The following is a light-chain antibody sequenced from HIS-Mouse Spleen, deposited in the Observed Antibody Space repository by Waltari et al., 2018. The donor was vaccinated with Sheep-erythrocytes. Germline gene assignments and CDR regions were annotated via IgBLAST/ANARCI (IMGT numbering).Light chain of an antibody. CDR1: SSDVVGYHY. CDR3: CSYAGSYNHV. J-gene: IGLJ1*01. Sequence: QSALTQPRSVSGSPGQSVTISCPGTSSDVVGYHYVPWYQQHPGKSPKLMIYDVSKRPSGVPDRFSGSKSGNPASLTISGLQAEDEADYYCCSYAGSYNHVFATGTKVTVL. CDR2: DVS. V-gene: IGLV2-11*01.